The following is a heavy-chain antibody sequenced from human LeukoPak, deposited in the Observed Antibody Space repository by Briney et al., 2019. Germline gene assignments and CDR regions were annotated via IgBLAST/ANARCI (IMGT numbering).Heavy chain of an antibody. CDR3: AKSRSHYYGSGSYYKKPPFLEY. J-gene: IGHJ4*02. CDR2: INHSGST. CDR1: GGSFSGYY. Sequence: PSETLSLTCAVYGGSFSGYYWSWIRQPPGKGLEWIGEINHSGSTNYNPSLKSRVTISVDTSKNQFSLKLSSVTAADTAVYYCAKSRSHYYGSGSYYKKPPFLEYWGQGTLVTVSS. V-gene: IGHV4-34*01. D-gene: IGHD3-10*01.